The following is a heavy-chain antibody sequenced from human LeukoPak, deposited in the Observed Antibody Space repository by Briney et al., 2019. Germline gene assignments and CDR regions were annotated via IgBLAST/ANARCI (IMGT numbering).Heavy chain of an antibody. Sequence: GESLRLSCAASRFAFNTYSMNWVRQAPGKGLEWVSFIFSSSTYIYYTDSVKGRFTISRDNARNSLYLQMNSLRAEDTAVYYCAKDRSGSRIPQYFDYWGQGTLVTVSS. J-gene: IGHJ4*02. CDR1: RFAFNTYS. CDR2: IFSSSTYI. CDR3: AKDRSGSRIPQYFDY. V-gene: IGHV3-21*04. D-gene: IGHD1-26*01.